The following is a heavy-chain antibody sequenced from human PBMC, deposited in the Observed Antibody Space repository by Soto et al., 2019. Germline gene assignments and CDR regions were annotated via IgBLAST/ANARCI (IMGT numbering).Heavy chain of an antibody. CDR2: ISGGGGNT. J-gene: IGHJ4*02. V-gene: IGHV3-23*01. CDR1: GFTFSTYA. Sequence: EVQLLESGGGLVQPGGSLRLSCAASGFTFSTYAMSWVRQTPGKGLEWVSTISGGGGNTYYPDSVKGRFTISRDNSKDTVSLQMNSLRAEDTAIYYCAKERLGRGADYWGQGALVTVTS. CDR3: AKERLGRGADY.